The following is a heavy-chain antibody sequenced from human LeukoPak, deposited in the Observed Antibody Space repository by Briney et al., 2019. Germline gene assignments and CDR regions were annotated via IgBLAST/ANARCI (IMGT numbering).Heavy chain of an antibody. CDR1: GGSLSSYS. CDR3: ARVLTTVTTEHYFDY. Sequence: SGPTLVKPSETLSLTCTVSGGSLSSYSWSWIRQPPGKGLEWIGYISYSGSTNYNPSLKSRVTISVDTSKTQFSLKLSSVTAADTAVYYCARVLTTVTTEHYFDYWGQGTLVTVSS. J-gene: IGHJ4*02. D-gene: IGHD4-17*01. V-gene: IGHV4-59*01. CDR2: ISYSGST.